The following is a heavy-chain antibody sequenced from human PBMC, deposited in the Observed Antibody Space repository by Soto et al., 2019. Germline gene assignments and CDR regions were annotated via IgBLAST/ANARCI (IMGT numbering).Heavy chain of an antibody. J-gene: IGHJ6*02. CDR1: GGSSSNIGGC. Sequence: PSETLSLTWTVAGGSSSNIGGCWSWIRQPPGKGLEWIGSIYYSGSSSYNTSLRSRVTISVDTSNNQFSLNLSSVTAADTALYYCARQGFGAIHGLVDVWGPGTSVTSP. V-gene: IGHV4-39*01. D-gene: IGHD3-10*01. CDR2: IYYSGSS. CDR3: ARQGFGAIHGLVDV.